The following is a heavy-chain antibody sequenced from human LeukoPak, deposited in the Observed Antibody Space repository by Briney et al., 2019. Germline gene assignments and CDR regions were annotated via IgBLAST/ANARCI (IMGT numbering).Heavy chain of an antibody. Sequence: ASVKVSCKASGYTFISYGISWVRQAPGQGLEWRGWISAYNGNTDYAQNLEGRVTMTTDTSTSTAYMELRSLSSDDTAVYYCARGKEWELLRWDYWGQGTLVTVSS. V-gene: IGHV1-18*01. CDR3: ARGKEWELLRWDY. J-gene: IGHJ4*02. CDR1: GYTFISYG. CDR2: ISAYNGNT. D-gene: IGHD1-26*01.